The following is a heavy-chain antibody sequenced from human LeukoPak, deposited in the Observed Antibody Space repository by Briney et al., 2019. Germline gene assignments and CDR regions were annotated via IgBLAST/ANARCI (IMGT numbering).Heavy chain of an antibody. J-gene: IGHJ4*02. CDR2: INPNSGGT. D-gene: IGHD1-26*01. V-gene: IGHV1-2*02. CDR1: GYTFSGYY. CDR3: ARDMYSGSYQPFDY. Sequence: PGASVKVSCKASGYTFSGYYMHWVRQAPGEGLEWMGWINPNSGGTNYAQKFQGRVTMTRDTSISTAYMELSRLRSDDTAVYYCARDMYSGSYQPFDYWGQGALVTVSS.